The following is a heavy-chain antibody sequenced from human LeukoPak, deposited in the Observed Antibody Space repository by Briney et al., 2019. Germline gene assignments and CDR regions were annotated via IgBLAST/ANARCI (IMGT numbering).Heavy chain of an antibody. J-gene: IGHJ6*03. Sequence: SETLSLTCAVYGGSFSGYYWSWIRQPPGKGLEWIGYIYYSGSTNYNPSLKSRVTISVDTSKNQFSLKLSSVTAADTAVYYCARDRGYYGSGSYSRLRGYYYYYMDVWGKGTTVTISS. CDR1: GGSFSGYY. CDR2: IYYSGST. V-gene: IGHV4-59*01. D-gene: IGHD3-10*01. CDR3: ARDRGYYGSGSYSRLRGYYYYYMDV.